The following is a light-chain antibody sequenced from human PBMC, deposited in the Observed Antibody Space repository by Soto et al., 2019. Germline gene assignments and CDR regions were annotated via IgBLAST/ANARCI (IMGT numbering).Light chain of an antibody. V-gene: IGKV1-39*01. Sequence: DIPMTQSPSSLSASVGDRVTITCRASQSISSYLNCYQQKPGKAPKLLIYAASSLQSGVPSRFSGSGSGTDFTLTISSLQPEDFATYYCQQSYSTPYTFGQGTKLEIK. J-gene: IGKJ2*01. CDR1: QSISSY. CDR3: QQSYSTPYT. CDR2: AAS.